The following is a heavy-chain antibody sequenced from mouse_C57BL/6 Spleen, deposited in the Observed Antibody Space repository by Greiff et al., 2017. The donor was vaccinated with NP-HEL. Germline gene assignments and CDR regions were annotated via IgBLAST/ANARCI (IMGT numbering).Heavy chain of an antibody. Sequence: EVKLVESGGGLVKPGGSLKLSCAASGFTFSSYAMSWVRQTPEKRLEWVATISDGGSYTYYPDNVKGRFTISRDNAKNNLYLQMSHLKSEDTAMYYCARGGRYFDYWGQGTTLTVSS. CDR1: GFTFSSYA. CDR2: ISDGGSYT. V-gene: IGHV5-4*03. J-gene: IGHJ2*01. CDR3: ARGGRYFDY.